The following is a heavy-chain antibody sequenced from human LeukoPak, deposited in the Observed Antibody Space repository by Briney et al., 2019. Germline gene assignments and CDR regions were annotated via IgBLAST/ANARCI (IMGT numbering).Heavy chain of an antibody. V-gene: IGHV4-59*11. D-gene: IGHD6-6*01. CDR2: IYYSGST. CDR3: ARGIAARENWFDP. J-gene: IGHJ5*02. Sequence: KASETLSLTCTVSGGSISSHYWSWIRQPPGKGLEWIGYIYYSGSTNYNPSLKSRVTISVDTSKNQFSLKLSSVTAADTAVYYRARGIAARENWFDPWGQGTLVTVSS. CDR1: GGSISSHY.